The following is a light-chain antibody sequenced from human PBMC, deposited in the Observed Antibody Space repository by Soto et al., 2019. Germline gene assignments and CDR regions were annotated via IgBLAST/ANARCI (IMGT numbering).Light chain of an antibody. Sequence: DIQMTQSPSTLSASVGDRVTITCRASQSISSWLAWYQQKPGKAPKLLIYDASRLESGVPSRFGGGGSGTAFSLAISSLQPDDFASYYGQQYNSYPLFTFGQGTKVEIK. CDR3: QQYNSYPLFT. V-gene: IGKV1-5*01. CDR2: DAS. CDR1: QSISSW. J-gene: IGKJ2*01.